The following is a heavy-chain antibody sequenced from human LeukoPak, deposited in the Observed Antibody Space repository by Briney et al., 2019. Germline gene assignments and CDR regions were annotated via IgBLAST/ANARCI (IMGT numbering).Heavy chain of an antibody. CDR2: ISSSGSTT. D-gene: IGHD5-12*01. V-gene: IGHV3-48*03. CDR3: ARDSIVATYYYYGMDV. CDR1: GFTFSSYE. J-gene: IGHJ6*02. Sequence: GGSLRLSCAASGFTFSSYEMHWVRQAPGKGLEWVSYISSSGSTTYYADSVKGRFTISRDNAKNSLYLQMNSLRAEDTAVYYCARDSIVATYYYYGMDVWGQGTTVTVSS.